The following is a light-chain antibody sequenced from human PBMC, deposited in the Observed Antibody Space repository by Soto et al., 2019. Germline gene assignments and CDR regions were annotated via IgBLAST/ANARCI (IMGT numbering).Light chain of an antibody. J-gene: IGLJ1*01. CDR2: EVN. CDR1: SSDVGGYDR. CDR3: SSYTSSTTHV. V-gene: IGLV2-18*02. Sequence: QSALTQPPSVSGSPGQSVTISCTGTSSDVGGYDRVSWYQQPPGTAPKLMIYEVNNRPSGVPDRFYGSKSGNTASLTITGLQAEDEADYYCSSYTSSTTHVFGTGTKLTVL.